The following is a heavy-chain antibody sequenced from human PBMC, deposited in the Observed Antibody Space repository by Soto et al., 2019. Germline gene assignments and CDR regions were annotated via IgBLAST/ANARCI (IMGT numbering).Heavy chain of an antibody. CDR3: ASLGRSRDIVLVPGYYYYYGMDV. J-gene: IGHJ6*02. Sequence: SVKVSCKASGGTFSSYAISWVRQAPGQGLEWMGGIIPIFGTANYAQKFQGRVTITADESTSTAYMELSSLRSEDTAVYYCASLGRSRDIVLVPGYYYYYGMDVWG. CDR2: IIPIFGTA. CDR1: GGTFSSYA. D-gene: IGHD2-2*01. V-gene: IGHV1-69*13.